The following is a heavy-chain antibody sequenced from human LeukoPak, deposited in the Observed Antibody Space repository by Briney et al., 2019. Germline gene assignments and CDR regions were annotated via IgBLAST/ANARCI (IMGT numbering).Heavy chain of an antibody. Sequence: GGSLRPSCAASGFTFSNYAMSWVRQAPGKGLEWVSGLSASGAYTYYAASVKRRFTISRDNSKNTLYLQMNSLRAEDTAVYYCAKKIGDSGATDAFDIWGQGTMVTVSS. CDR2: LSASGAYT. D-gene: IGHD6-25*01. V-gene: IGHV3-23*01. CDR1: GFTFSNYA. CDR3: AKKIGDSGATDAFDI. J-gene: IGHJ3*02.